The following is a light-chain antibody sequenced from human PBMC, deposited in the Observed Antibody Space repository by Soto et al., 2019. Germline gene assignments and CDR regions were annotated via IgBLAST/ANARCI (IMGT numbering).Light chain of an antibody. Sequence: QSALTQPPSASGSPGQSVTISCTGTSSDVGGYNYVSWYQQRPGRAPNLLIYEVTKRPSGVPDRFSGSKSGNTASLTVSGLQTEDEADYYGTSYAGSNAVIFGGGTKLTVL. CDR1: SSDVGGYNY. CDR3: TSYAGSNAVI. CDR2: EVT. V-gene: IGLV2-8*01. J-gene: IGLJ2*01.